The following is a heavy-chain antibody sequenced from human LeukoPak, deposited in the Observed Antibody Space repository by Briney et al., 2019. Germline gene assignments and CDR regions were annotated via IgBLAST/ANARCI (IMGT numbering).Heavy chain of an antibody. CDR1: GFIFKTYT. D-gene: IGHD2-2*01. CDR3: AKDFEYHRFDY. CDR2: ISGDCKYI. Sequence: PGGSLRLSCAASGFIFKTYTMTWVRQAPGQGLEWVSSISGDCKYITYADSVKGRFTISRDNAKNSLYLQVASLRAEDTAVYYCAKDFEYHRFDYWGQGTLVTVSS. J-gene: IGHJ4*02. V-gene: IGHV3-21*04.